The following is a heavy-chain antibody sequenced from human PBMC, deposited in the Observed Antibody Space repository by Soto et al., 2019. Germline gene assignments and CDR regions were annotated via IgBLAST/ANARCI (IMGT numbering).Heavy chain of an antibody. D-gene: IGHD3-22*01. CDR1: GDPISGGNYY. CDR2: INYTWTT. J-gene: IGHJ4*02. CDR3: ARLYTYGYYHFDH. Sequence: SETLSLTCTVSGDPISGGNYYWTWIRQPPGRGLEWTGYINYTWTTHSSPSLQSRVTMSVDPSKSQISLTLTSLTPADTAVYFCARLYTYGYYHFDHWGQGTLVTVSS. V-gene: IGHV4-31*03.